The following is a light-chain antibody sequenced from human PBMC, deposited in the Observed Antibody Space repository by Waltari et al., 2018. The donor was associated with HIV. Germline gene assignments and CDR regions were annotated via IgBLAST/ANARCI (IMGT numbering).Light chain of an antibody. Sequence: SSELTQPPSVSVSPRQTARITCSGDALPKEYAHWYQQRSGQAPVLVIYEDTKRPSGIPERFSGSTSGTMSTLIITGAQVEDEGDYYCYSTNIRGNSRLFGGGTKLTVL. J-gene: IGLJ2*01. CDR3: YSTNIRGNSRL. V-gene: IGLV3-10*01. CDR1: ALPKEY. CDR2: EDT.